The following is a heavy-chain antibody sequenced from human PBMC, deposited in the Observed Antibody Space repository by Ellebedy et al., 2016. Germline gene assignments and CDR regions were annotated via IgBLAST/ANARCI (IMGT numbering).Heavy chain of an antibody. Sequence: GESLKISXAASGFTFSSYAMSWVRQAPGKGLEWVSTISGSTGNAYYADSVKGRFTISRDNSKYTLYLQMNSLRAEDTAVYFCARGTGHFDYWGQGTLVTVSS. CDR1: GFTFSSYA. V-gene: IGHV3-23*01. CDR2: ISGSTGNA. CDR3: ARGTGHFDY. D-gene: IGHD1-1*01. J-gene: IGHJ4*02.